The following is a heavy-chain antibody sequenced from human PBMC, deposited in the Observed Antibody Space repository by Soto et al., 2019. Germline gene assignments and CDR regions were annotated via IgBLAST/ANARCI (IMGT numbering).Heavy chain of an antibody. CDR3: AREWPSVVECGGTAEYFQH. D-gene: IGHD2-15*01. Sequence: QVQLVQSGAEVKKPGASVKVSCKASGYTFTGYYMHWVRQAPGQGLEWMGWINPNSGGTNYAQKFQCRVIMTRDTSISTAYMELSRLRSDDTAVYYCAREWPSVVECGGTAEYFQHWGQGTLVTVSS. V-gene: IGHV1-2*02. CDR2: INPNSGGT. CDR1: GYTFTGYY. J-gene: IGHJ1*01.